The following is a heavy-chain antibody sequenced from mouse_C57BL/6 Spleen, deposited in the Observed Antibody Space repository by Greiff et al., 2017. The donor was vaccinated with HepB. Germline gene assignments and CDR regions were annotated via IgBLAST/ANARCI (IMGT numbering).Heavy chain of an antibody. D-gene: IGHD1-1*01. CDR2: INPSNGGT. CDR1: GYTFTSYW. J-gene: IGHJ4*01. CDR3: ARSPPPTVVHYYAMDY. V-gene: IGHV1-53*01. Sequence: QVQLQQPGTELVKPGASVKLSCKASGYTFTSYWMHWVKQRPGQGLEWIGNINPSNGGTNYNEKFKSKATLTVDKSSSTAYMQLSSLTSEDSAVYYCARSPPPTVVHYYAMDYWGQGTSVTVSS.